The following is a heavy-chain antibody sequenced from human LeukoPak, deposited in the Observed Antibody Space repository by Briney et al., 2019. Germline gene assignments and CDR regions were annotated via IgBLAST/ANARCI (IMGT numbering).Heavy chain of an antibody. CDR1: GFTFSSYA. V-gene: IGHV3-23*01. CDR2: ISGSGGST. J-gene: IGHJ4*02. CDR3: AKDLTVTTLFDY. D-gene: IGHD4-17*01. Sequence: PGGSPRLSCAASGFTFSSYAMSWVRQAPGKGLEWVSAISGSGGSTYYADSVKGRFTISRDNSKNTLYLQMNSLRAEDTAVYYCAKDLTVTTLFDYWGQGTLVTVSS.